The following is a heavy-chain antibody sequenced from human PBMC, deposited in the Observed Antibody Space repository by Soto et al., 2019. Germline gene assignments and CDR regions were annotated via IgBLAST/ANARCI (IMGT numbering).Heavy chain of an antibody. V-gene: IGHV1-69*12. J-gene: IGHJ6*02. CDR1: GGTFSSYA. CDR3: ARDPITIFGPGGYGMDV. D-gene: IGHD3-3*01. CDR2: IIPIFGTA. Sequence: QVQLVQSGAEVKKPGSSVKVSCKASGGTFSSYAISWVRQAPGQGLEWMGGIIPIFGTANYAQKFQGRVTIPADEATSTAYMELSSLRSEDTAVYYCARDPITIFGPGGYGMDVWGQGTTVTVSS.